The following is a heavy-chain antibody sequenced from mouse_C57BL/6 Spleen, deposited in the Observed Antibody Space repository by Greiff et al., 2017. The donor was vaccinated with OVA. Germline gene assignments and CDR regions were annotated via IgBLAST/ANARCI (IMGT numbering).Heavy chain of an antibody. CDR2: ISDGGSYT. D-gene: IGHD2-3*01. CDR3: ARADGYSWYFDV. J-gene: IGHJ1*03. CDR1: GFTFSSYA. Sequence: EVKLMESGGGLVKPGGSLKLSCAASGFTFSSYAMSWVRQTPEKRLEWVATISDGGSYTYYPDNVKGRFTISRDNAKNNLYLQMSHLKSEDTAMYYCARADGYSWYFDVWGTGTTVTASS. V-gene: IGHV5-4*03.